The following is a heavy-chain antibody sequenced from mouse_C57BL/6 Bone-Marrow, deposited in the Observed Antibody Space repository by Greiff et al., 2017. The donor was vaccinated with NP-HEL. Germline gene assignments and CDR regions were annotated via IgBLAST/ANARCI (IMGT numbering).Heavy chain of an antibody. CDR3: AREGITTVVAPGLFDV. CDR2: IYPRSGNT. J-gene: IGHJ1*03. V-gene: IGHV1-81*01. D-gene: IGHD1-1*01. Sequence: QVQLQQSGAELARPGASVKLSCKASGYTFTSYGISWVKQRTGQGLEWIGEIYPRSGNTYYNEKFKGKATLTADKSSSTAYMELRSLTSEDSAVYVCAREGITTVVAPGLFDVWGTGTTVTVSS. CDR1: GYTFTSYG.